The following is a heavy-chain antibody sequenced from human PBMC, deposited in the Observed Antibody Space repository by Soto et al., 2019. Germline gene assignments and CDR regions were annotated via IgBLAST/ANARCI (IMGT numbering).Heavy chain of an antibody. D-gene: IGHD6-13*01. CDR1: GYTFTTYW. CDR2: IDPSDSYT. Sequence: GESLKISCKGSGYTFTTYWINWVRQMPGKGLEWMGRIDPSDSYTKYSPSFQGHVIMSADKSISTAYLHWSSLKASDTATYYCARSFDSSSTYGMDVWGQGTTVTVSS. CDR3: ARSFDSSSTYGMDV. V-gene: IGHV5-10-1*01. J-gene: IGHJ6*02.